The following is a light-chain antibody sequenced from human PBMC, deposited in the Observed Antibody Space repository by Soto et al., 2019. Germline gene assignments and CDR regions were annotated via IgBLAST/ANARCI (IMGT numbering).Light chain of an antibody. CDR1: QSISSW. V-gene: IGKV1-5*01. CDR3: QQYNSYPWT. Sequence: DIQMTQSPSTLSASVGDRVTITCRASQSISSWLAWYQQKPGKAPKLLIYDASSLERGVPSRFSGSGSGTEFSLTSTSRQPDDFATYYCQQYNSYPWTFGQGTKVEIK. J-gene: IGKJ1*01. CDR2: DAS.